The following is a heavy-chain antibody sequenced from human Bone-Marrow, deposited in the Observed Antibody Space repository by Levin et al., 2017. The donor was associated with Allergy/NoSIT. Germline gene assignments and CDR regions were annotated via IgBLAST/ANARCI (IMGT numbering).Heavy chain of an antibody. Sequence: GGSLRLSCAAAGFPFNNHVMNWVRQAPGKGLEWVSGISKGAERTYYADSVKGRFTVSRDNSKTMVYLQMNSLRVEDTAVYYCARHQKATVAVGHAIIRNSMDVWGKGTTVIVSS. CDR2: ISKGAERT. CDR3: ARHQKATVAVGHAIIRNSMDV. J-gene: IGHJ6*03. D-gene: IGHD2-15*01. CDR1: GFPFNNHV. V-gene: IGHV3-23*01.